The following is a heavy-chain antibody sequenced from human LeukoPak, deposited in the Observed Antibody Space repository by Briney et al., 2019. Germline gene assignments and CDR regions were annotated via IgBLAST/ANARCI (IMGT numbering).Heavy chain of an antibody. D-gene: IGHD3-16*01. V-gene: IGHV4-59*08. CDR1: GFTVSSNY. Sequence: GSLRLSCAASGFTVSSNYMRWVRQPPGKGLEWIGAIYYNGSTTYNPSLKSRITTSADTSKKKFSLMLSPVTAADSAVYDCARDRYDLDYWGQGTLVTVSS. CDR3: ARDRYDLDY. CDR2: IYYNGST. J-gene: IGHJ4*02.